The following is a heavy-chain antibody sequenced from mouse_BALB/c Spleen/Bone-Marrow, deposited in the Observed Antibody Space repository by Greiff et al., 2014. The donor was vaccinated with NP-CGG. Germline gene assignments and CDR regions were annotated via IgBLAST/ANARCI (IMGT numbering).Heavy chain of an antibody. Sequence: QVQLQQSGAELMKPGASVKISCKATGYTFSSHWIEWVKQRPGHGLEWTGEILHGSGSTNYNEKFKGKATFTADTSSNTAYMQLSSLTSEDSAVYYCAREDGNHVGFAYGGQGTLVTVSA. D-gene: IGHD2-1*01. CDR1: GYTFSSHW. J-gene: IGHJ3*01. CDR2: ILHGSGST. CDR3: AREDGNHVGFAY. V-gene: IGHV1-9*01.